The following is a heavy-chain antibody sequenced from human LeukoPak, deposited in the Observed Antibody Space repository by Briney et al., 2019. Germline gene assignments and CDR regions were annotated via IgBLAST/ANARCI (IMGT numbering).Heavy chain of an antibody. CDR1: GGSVSSGSYY. Sequence: PSETLSLTRTVSGGSVSSGSYYWSWIRQPPGKGLEWIGYIYYSGSTSYNPSLKSRVTISVDTSKNQFSLKLSSVTAADTAVYYCARDSRVTALDYWGQGTLVTVSS. CDR2: IYYSGST. CDR3: ARDSRVTALDY. J-gene: IGHJ4*02. D-gene: IGHD2-21*02. V-gene: IGHV4-61*01.